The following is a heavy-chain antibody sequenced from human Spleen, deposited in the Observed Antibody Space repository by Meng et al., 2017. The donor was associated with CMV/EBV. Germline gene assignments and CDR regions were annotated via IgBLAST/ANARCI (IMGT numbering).Heavy chain of an antibody. V-gene: IGHV3-64*02. D-gene: IGHD5-24*01. CDR2: ITSSGDST. Sequence: GGPLRLSCAASGFTFSIYIMHWVRQAPGKGLECVSAITSSGDSTFYADSVKDRFTISRDNSKNTLYLQMGSLRPEDMAVYYCARRDVYSYDFWGQGTLVTVSS. CDR3: ARRDVYSYDF. J-gene: IGHJ4*02. CDR1: GFTFSIYI.